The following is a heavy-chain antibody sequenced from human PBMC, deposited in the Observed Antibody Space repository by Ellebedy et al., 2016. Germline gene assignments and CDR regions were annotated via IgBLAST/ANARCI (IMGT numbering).Heavy chain of an antibody. CDR2: IYHSGST. Sequence: SETLSLXCAVYGGSFSGYYWSWIRQPPGKGLEWIGSIYHSGSTYYNPSLKSRVTISVDTSKNQFSLKLSSVTAADTAVYYCARVPVDRYYYGSGSQIDYWGQGTLVTVSS. V-gene: IGHV4-34*01. CDR3: ARVPVDRYYYGSGSQIDY. D-gene: IGHD3-10*01. CDR1: GGSFSGYY. J-gene: IGHJ4*02.